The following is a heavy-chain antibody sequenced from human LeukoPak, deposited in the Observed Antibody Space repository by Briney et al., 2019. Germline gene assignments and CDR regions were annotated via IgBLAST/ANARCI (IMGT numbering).Heavy chain of an antibody. CDR2: IWYAGNNK. D-gene: IGHD6-19*01. J-gene: IGHJ4*02. CDR3: ARNGQQWPVYSCDD. CDR1: GFNFSSFG. V-gene: IGHV3-33*01. Sequence: GSLRLSCAASGFNFSSFGTHWVRQAPGKGLEWVAVIWYAGNNKYYADSMKGRFTISRDNSKNTLYLHMNSLRADDTAVYYCARNGQQWPVYSCDDWGQGTLVTVSS.